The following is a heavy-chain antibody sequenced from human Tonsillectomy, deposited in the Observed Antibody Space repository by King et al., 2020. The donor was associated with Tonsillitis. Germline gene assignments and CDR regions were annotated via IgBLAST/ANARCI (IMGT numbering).Heavy chain of an antibody. J-gene: IGHJ4*02. CDR2: ISGRRDTI. CDR1: GFTFRSYE. D-gene: IGHD6-13*01. V-gene: IGHV3-48*03. CDR3: ARMGYSSSWYGGYFDY. Sequence: VQLVESGGGLVQPGGSLRLSCAASGFTFRSYELNWVRQAPGKGLEGLSYISGRRDTIYYADSLKGRFTISRDNAKNSLYLQRNSLRAEDTAVYYCARMGYSSSWYGGYFDYWGQGILVTVSS.